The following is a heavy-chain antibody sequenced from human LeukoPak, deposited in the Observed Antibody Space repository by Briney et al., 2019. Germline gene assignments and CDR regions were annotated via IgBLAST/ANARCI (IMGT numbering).Heavy chain of an antibody. D-gene: IGHD3-9*01. CDR1: GGSISSSSYY. Sequence: SETLSLTCTVSGGSISSSSYYWGWIRQPPGKGLEWIGSIYYSGSTNYNPSLKSRVTISVDTSKNQFSLKLSSVTAADTAVYYCARGIYDIRVVPYYYYGMDVWGQGTTVTVSS. J-gene: IGHJ6*02. CDR2: IYYSGST. CDR3: ARGIYDIRVVPYYYYGMDV. V-gene: IGHV4-39*01.